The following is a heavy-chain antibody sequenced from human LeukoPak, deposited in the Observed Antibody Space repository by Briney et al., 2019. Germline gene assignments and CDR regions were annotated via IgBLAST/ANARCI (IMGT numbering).Heavy chain of an antibody. CDR3: ARVSRGVVPAAPFYYYYGMDV. Sequence: SVKVSCKASGGTFSSYAISWVRQAPGQGLEWMGGIIPIFGTANYAQKFQGRVTITADESTSTAYMELSSLGSEDTAVYYCARVSRGVVPAAPFYYYYGMDVWAKGPRSPSP. CDR1: GGTFSSYA. J-gene: IGHJ6*02. CDR2: IIPIFGTA. D-gene: IGHD2-2*01. V-gene: IGHV1-69*01.